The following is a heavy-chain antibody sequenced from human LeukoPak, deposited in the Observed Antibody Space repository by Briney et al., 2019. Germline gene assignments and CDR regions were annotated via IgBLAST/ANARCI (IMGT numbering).Heavy chain of an antibody. V-gene: IGHV3-11*04. Sequence: GGSLRLSCTASGITFSDYYMNWIRQAPGKGLEWLSFISRGGSPIYYADSVKGRFTISRDNTKNSLYLQMNSLRVEDTAMYYCVITAGPPTDHWGQGALVTVSS. J-gene: IGHJ4*01. CDR3: VITAGPPTDH. CDR2: ISRGGSPI. CDR1: GITFSDYY. D-gene: IGHD1-14*01.